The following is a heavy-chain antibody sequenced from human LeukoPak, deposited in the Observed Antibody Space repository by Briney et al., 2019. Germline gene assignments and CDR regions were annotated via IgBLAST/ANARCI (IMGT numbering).Heavy chain of an antibody. CDR3: AKDPAIAVAGINYHYYYYMDV. CDR2: IRYDGSNK. J-gene: IGHJ6*03. D-gene: IGHD6-19*01. CDR1: RFTFRSYG. Sequence: GGSLRLSCAASRFTFRSYGMHWVRQAPGKGLEWVVFIRYDGSNKYYADSVKGRFTISRDNSKKMLYLQMNSLRAEDTAVYYCAKDPAIAVAGINYHYYYYMDVWGKGTTVTISS. V-gene: IGHV3-30*02.